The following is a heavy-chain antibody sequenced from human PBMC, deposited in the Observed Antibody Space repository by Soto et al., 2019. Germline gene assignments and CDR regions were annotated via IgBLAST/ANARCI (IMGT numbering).Heavy chain of an antibody. CDR3: VRVQSYSSSWYFYYYMDV. D-gene: IGHD6-13*01. CDR1: GDSVSSNSAA. V-gene: IGHV6-1*01. CDR2: TYYRSKWYN. J-gene: IGHJ6*03. Sequence: SQTLSLTCAISGDSVSSNSAAWNWSRQSPSRGLECLGRTYYRSKWYNGYAVSVKSRITINPATSKNQFSLQLNSVTPEDTAVYYCVRVQSYSSSWYFYYYMDVWGKGTTVTVSS.